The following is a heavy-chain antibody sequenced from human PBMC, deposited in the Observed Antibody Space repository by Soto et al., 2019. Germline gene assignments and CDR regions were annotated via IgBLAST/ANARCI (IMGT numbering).Heavy chain of an antibody. CDR2: IYSGGST. J-gene: IGHJ3*02. D-gene: IGHD3-10*01. Sequence: EVQLVESGGGLVQPGGSLRLSCAASGFTVSSNYMSWVRQAPGKGLEWVSVIYSGGSTYYADSVKGRFTISRHNSKNTLYLQMNSLRAEDTAVYYCASPLRMVRGVFGAFDIWGQGTMVTVSS. CDR1: GFTVSSNY. V-gene: IGHV3-53*04. CDR3: ASPLRMVRGVFGAFDI.